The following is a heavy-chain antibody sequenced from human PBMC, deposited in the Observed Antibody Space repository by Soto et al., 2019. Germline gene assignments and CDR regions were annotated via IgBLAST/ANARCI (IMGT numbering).Heavy chain of an antibody. CDR1: GGTFSSYA. J-gene: IGHJ5*02. Sequence: VASVKVSCKASGGTFSSYAISWVRQAPGQGLEWMGGIIPIFGTANYAQKFQGRVTITADESTSTAYMELSSLRSEDTAVYYCARGEDYYDSSGSTNWFDPWGQGTLVTVSS. CDR3: ARGEDYYDSSGSTNWFDP. CDR2: IIPIFGTA. D-gene: IGHD3-22*01. V-gene: IGHV1-69*13.